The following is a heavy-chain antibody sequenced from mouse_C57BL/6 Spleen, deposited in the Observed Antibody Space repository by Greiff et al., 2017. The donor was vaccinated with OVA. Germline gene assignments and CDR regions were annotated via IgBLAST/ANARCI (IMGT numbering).Heavy chain of an antibody. D-gene: IGHD4-1*01. Sequence: QVQLQQPGAELVKPGASVKLSCKASGYTFTSYWMHWVKQRPGQGLEWIGMIHPNSGSTNYNEKFKSKVTLTVDKSSSTAYMQLSSLTSEDSAGYYCARGLTGTGFADWGKGTLVTVSA. CDR2: IHPNSGST. J-gene: IGHJ3*01. CDR3: ARGLTGTGFAD. V-gene: IGHV1-64*01. CDR1: GYTFTSYW.